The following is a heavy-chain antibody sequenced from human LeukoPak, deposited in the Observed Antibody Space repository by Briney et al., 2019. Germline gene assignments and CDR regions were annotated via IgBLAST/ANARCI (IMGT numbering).Heavy chain of an antibody. D-gene: IGHD2-2*03. Sequence: SQTLSLTCAVSGGSISSGDYYWSWIRQPPGKGLEWIGYIYYSGSAYYNPSLKSRVTISVDTSKNQFSLKLSSVTAADTAVYYCARGLARFHGSASDYWGQGALVTVSS. CDR3: ARGLARFHGSASDY. V-gene: IGHV4-30-4*01. J-gene: IGHJ4*02. CDR1: GGSISSGDYY. CDR2: IYYSGSA.